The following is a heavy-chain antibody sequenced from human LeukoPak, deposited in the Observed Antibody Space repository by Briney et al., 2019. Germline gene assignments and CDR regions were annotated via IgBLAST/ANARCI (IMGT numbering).Heavy chain of an antibody. CDR1: GFTFSSYG. D-gene: IGHD1-1*01. Sequence: GGSLRLSCAASGFTFSSYGMHWVRQAPGKGLEWVAIIRNDGNDKFYADSVRGRFTISRDNSKNTLYLQMNSLRTEDTAVYYCAKDHANWNAYYFDYWGQGTLVTVSS. J-gene: IGHJ4*02. CDR2: IRNDGNDK. V-gene: IGHV3-30*02. CDR3: AKDHANWNAYYFDY.